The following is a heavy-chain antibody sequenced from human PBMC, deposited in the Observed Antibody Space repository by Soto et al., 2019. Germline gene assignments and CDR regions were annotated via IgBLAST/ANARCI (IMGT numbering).Heavy chain of an antibody. CDR1: GYTFTSYD. CDR2: INPSGGST. V-gene: IGHV1-46*03. D-gene: IGHD2-8*01. CDR3: ASWEGYCTNGVCPSSHDYYYYMDV. Sequence: ASVKVSCKASGYTFTSYDMHWVRQDPGHGLEWMGIINPSGGSTSYAQKFQGRVTMTRDTSTSTVYMELSSLRSEDTAVYYCASWEGYCTNGVCPSSHDYYYYMDVWGKGTTVTVSS. J-gene: IGHJ6*03.